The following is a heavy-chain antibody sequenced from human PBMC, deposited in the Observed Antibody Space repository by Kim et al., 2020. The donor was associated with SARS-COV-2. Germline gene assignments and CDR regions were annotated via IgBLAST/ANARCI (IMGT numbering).Heavy chain of an antibody. Sequence: TYYADSVKGRFTISRDNSKNSLYLQMNSLRTEDTALYYCAKDTRLGTDDYWGQGTLVTVSS. J-gene: IGHJ4*02. V-gene: IGHV3-43*01. CDR2: T. CDR3: AKDTRLGTDDY. D-gene: IGHD7-27*01.